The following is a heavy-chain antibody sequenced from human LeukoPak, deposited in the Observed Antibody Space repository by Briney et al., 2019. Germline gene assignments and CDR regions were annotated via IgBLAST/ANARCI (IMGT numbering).Heavy chain of an antibody. J-gene: IGHJ5*02. CDR3: ARGGYCSSTSCFNWFDP. Sequence: SVKVSCKASGGTFSSYAISWVRQAPGQGLEWMGRIIPIFGTANYAQKFQGRVTITTDESTGTAYMELSSLRSEDTAVYYCARGGYCSSTSCFNWFDPWGQGTLVTVSS. CDR1: GGTFSSYA. D-gene: IGHD2-2*01. CDR2: IIPIFGTA. V-gene: IGHV1-69*05.